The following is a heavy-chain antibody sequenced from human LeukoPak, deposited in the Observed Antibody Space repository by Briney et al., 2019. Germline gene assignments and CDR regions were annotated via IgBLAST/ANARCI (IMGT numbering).Heavy chain of an antibody. J-gene: IGHJ4*02. V-gene: IGHV4-59*01. CDR3: AGSRQWLVRNVDY. Sequence: SETLSLTCTVSGGSISSYYWSWIRQPPGKGLEWIGYSYYSGSTNYNPSLKSRVTISVDTSKNQFSLKLNSVTAADTAVYYCAGSRQWLVRNVDYWGQGTLVTVSS. CDR2: SYYSGST. CDR1: GGSISSYY. D-gene: IGHD6-19*01.